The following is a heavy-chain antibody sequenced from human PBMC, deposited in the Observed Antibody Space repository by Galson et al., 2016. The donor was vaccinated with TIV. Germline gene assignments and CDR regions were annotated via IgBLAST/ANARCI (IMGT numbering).Heavy chain of an antibody. J-gene: IGHJ4*02. CDR2: IYPGDSDT. V-gene: IGHV5-51*03. CDR3: ARVVTSTSPFDY. D-gene: IGHD1-1*01. Sequence: QSGAEVKKPGESLKISCKGSGYSFTNSYIAWVRQMPGKGLEWMAIIYPGDSDTRYSPSFHDQVTISADKSISTAYLHWSSLKAANTAMYFCARVVTSTSPFDYWGQGTLVTVSS. CDR1: GYSFTNSY.